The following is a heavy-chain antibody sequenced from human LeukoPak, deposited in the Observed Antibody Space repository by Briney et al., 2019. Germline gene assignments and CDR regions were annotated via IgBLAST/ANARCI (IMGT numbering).Heavy chain of an antibody. Sequence: ASVKLSCKASGYTFTSYGISWVRQAPGQGLEWMGWISAYNGNTNYAQKLQGRVTMTTDTSTSTAYMELRSLRSDDTAVYYCARYHVLRFLEWPTRNGMDVWGQGTTVTVSS. CDR2: ISAYNGNT. D-gene: IGHD3-3*01. CDR3: ARYHVLRFLEWPTRNGMDV. V-gene: IGHV1-18*01. CDR1: GYTFTSYG. J-gene: IGHJ6*02.